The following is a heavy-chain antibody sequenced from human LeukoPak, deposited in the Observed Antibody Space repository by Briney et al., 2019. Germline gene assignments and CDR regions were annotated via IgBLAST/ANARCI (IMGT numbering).Heavy chain of an antibody. CDR2: INQDGTEK. D-gene: IGHD5-18*01. Sequence: GGSLRLSCAASGFTFTTYWMSWVRQAPGKGLEWVANINQDGTEKYYVDSVKGRFTISRDNAKNSLYLQMNSLRPEDTAFYYCAKASGYSFGHFDYWGQGTLVTVSS. V-gene: IGHV3-7*03. CDR3: AKASGYSFGHFDY. J-gene: IGHJ4*02. CDR1: GFTFTTYW.